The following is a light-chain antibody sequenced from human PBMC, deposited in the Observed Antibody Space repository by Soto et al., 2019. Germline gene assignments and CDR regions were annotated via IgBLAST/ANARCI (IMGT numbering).Light chain of an antibody. CDR2: DVS. J-gene: IGLJ1*01. CDR1: SSDVGGYNY. V-gene: IGLV2-14*01. Sequence: QSVLTQPASVAGSPGQSITISCTGTSSDVGGYNYVSWYQQHPGKAPKLMIYDVSNRPSGVSNRFSGSKSGKTSSLTISGLRPENEVVYYCCSYTRSSKVFGIGPKVTVL. CDR3: CSYTRSSKV.